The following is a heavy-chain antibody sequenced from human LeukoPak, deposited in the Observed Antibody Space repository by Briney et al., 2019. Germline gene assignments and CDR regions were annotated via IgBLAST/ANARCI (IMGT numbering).Heavy chain of an antibody. CDR2: ISSSGSTI. V-gene: IGHV3-48*03. CDR1: GFTFSSYE. Sequence: GGSLRLSCAASGFTFSSYEMNWVRQAPGKGLEWVSYISSSGSTIYYADSVKGRFTISRDHAKNSLYLQMNSLRAEDTAVYYCARDPVGGSDYWGQGTLVTVSS. D-gene: IGHD1-26*01. J-gene: IGHJ4*02. CDR3: ARDPVGGSDY.